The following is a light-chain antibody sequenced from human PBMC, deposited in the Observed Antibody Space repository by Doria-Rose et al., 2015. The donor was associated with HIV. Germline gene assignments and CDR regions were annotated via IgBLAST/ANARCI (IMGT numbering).Light chain of an antibody. J-gene: IGKJ1*01. CDR3: HQYGTWWT. Sequence: TQSPGTLSLSPGERATLSCRASQSFSSTYLAWYQQKPGQAPSLLIYDGSTRATGIPDRFSASGSGTDFTLTINRLEPEDFALYYCHQYGTWWTFGQGTKVE. CDR1: QSFSSTY. CDR2: DGS. V-gene: IGKV3-20*01.